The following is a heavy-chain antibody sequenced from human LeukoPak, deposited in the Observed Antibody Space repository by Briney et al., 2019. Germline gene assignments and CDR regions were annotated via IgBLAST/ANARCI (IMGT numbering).Heavy chain of an antibody. CDR3: ARDPLLWFGELIFDY. Sequence: ASVKVSCKASGYTFTSYGISWVRQAPGQGLEWMGWISAYSGNTNYAQKLQGRVTMTTDTSTSTAYMELRSLRSDDTAVYYCARDPLLWFGELIFDYWGQGTLVTVSS. J-gene: IGHJ4*02. CDR2: ISAYSGNT. V-gene: IGHV1-18*01. D-gene: IGHD3-10*01. CDR1: GYTFTSYG.